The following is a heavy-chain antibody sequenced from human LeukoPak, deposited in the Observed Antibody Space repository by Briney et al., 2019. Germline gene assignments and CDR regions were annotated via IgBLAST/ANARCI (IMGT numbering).Heavy chain of an antibody. CDR1: GFAFSSYS. Sequence: GGSLRLSCAASGFAFSSYSMDWVRQAPGKGLEWVSSISSSSNNIYYADSVKGRFTISRDNGKNSLYLLMNSLRAEDTAVYYCVYGGGYFQHWGQGTLVTVSS. J-gene: IGHJ1*01. V-gene: IGHV3-21*01. D-gene: IGHD4-23*01. CDR2: ISSSSNNI. CDR3: VYGGGYFQH.